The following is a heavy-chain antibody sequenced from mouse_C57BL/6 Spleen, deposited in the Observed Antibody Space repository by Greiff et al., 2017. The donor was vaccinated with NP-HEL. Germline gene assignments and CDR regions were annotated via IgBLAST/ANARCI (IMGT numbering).Heavy chain of an antibody. J-gene: IGHJ3*01. D-gene: IGHD2-4*01. CDR2: IDPSDSYT. CDR1: GYTFPSYW. V-gene: IGHV1-69*01. CDR3: ARGDDYDWFAY. Sequence: QVQLKQPGAELVMPGASVKLSCKASGYTFPSYWMHWVKQRPGQGLEWIGEIDPSDSYTNYHQKFKGKSTVTVDKSSSTAYMPLSSLTSEDSAVYYCARGDDYDWFAYWGQGTLVTVSA.